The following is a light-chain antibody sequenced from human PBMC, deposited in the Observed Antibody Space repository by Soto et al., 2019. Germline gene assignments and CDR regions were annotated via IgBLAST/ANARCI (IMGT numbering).Light chain of an antibody. CDR2: EVI. CDR3: SSYTSLKTRV. CDR1: SGDVGPYNF. V-gene: IGLV2-14*01. J-gene: IGLJ3*02. Sequence: QSVLTQPASVSGSPGQSITISCTGTSGDVGPYNFVSWYQQHPGKVSKLIIFEVIYRPSGVSSRFSGSKSGNTASLTISDLQTDDEADYYCSSYTSLKTRVFGGGTKLTVL.